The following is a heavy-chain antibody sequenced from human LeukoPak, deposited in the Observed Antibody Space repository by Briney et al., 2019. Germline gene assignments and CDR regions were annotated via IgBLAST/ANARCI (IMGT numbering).Heavy chain of an antibody. D-gene: IGHD3-10*01. V-gene: IGHV3-30*18. CDR1: GFTFSSYG. Sequence: PGGSLRLSCAASGFTFSSYGMHWVRQAPGKGLEWVAVISYDGSNKYYADSVKGRFTISRDNSKNTLYLQMNSLRAEDTAVYYCAKDLVSDYYGSGGYPNWFDPWGQGTLVTVSS. CDR2: ISYDGSNK. CDR3: AKDLVSDYYGSGGYPNWFDP. J-gene: IGHJ5*02.